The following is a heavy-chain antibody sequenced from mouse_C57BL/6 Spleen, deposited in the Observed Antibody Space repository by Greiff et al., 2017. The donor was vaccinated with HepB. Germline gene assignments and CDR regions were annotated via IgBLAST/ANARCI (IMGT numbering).Heavy chain of an antibody. CDR2: INYDGSST. D-gene: IGHD2-4*01. CDR1: GFTFSDYY. CDR3: ARDGSYDSFDY. Sequence: EVQLQESEGGLVQPGSSMKLSCTASGFTFSDYYMAWVRQVPEKGLEWVANINYDGSSTYYLDSLKSRFIISRDNAKNILYLQMSSLKSEDTATYYCARDGSYDSFDYWGQGTTLTVSS. V-gene: IGHV5-16*01. J-gene: IGHJ2*01.